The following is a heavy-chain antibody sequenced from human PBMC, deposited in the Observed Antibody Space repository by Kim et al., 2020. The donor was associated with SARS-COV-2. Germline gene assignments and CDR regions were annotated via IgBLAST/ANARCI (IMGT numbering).Heavy chain of an antibody. Sequence: GGSLRLSCTASGFTFSSYAMSWVRQAPGKGLEWVSGITGSGRTTHYADSVKGRFTLSRDNSKNTIDLQMNSLRDDDTAIYYCAKTGAGTYLCKNCGMDVWGQGTTV. CDR3: AKTGAGTYLCKNCGMDV. V-gene: IGHV3-23*01. CDR2: ITGSGRTT. J-gene: IGHJ6*02. CDR1: GFTFSSYA. D-gene: IGHD3-10*01.